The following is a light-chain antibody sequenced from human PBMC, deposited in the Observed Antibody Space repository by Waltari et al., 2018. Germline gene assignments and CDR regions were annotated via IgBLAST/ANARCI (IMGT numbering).Light chain of an antibody. V-gene: IGLV2-23*01. CDR3: CSYGGSGTLV. CDR1: SSDVGSYNL. CDR2: GGS. J-gene: IGLJ2*01. Sequence: QSALTQPASVSGSPEQSITISCTGTSSDVGSYNLVSWYQQHPGKAPKLIIYGGSQRPSGVANRFSGAKSENTASLTISGLQTEDEADYYCCSYGGSGTLVFGGGTKLAVL.